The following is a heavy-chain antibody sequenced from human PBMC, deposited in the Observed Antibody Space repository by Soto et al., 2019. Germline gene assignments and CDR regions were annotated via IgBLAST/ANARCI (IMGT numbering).Heavy chain of an antibody. D-gene: IGHD6-19*01. CDR3: ARERSSGWLDY. V-gene: IGHV1-8*01. CDR1: GYTVTSYD. J-gene: IGHJ4*02. CDR2: MNPNSGNT. Sequence: QVQLVQSGAEVKKPGVSVKVSCKASGYTVTSYDIKWVREATGQGLEWMGWMNPNSGNTGYAQKFQGRVTMTRNTSISTAYMDLSSLRSEDTAVYYCARERSSGWLDYWGQGTLVTVSS.